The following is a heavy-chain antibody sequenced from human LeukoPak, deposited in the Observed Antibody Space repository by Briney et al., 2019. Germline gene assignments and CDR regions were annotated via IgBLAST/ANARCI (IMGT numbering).Heavy chain of an antibody. CDR3: ARADILTGYPTPWYAFDI. V-gene: IGHV4-59*01. D-gene: IGHD3-9*01. J-gene: IGHJ3*02. Sequence: SETLSLTCTVSGGSFSSYCWSWIRQPPGKGLEWIGYISYSASTDYNPSLRSRVTISVDTSNKQFSLKLSSVTAADTAVHYCARADILTGYPTPWYAFDIWGQGTMVTVSS. CDR2: ISYSAST. CDR1: GGSFSSYC.